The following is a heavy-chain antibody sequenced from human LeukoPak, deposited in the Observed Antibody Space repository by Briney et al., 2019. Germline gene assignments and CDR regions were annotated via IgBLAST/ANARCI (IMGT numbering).Heavy chain of an antibody. CDR3: ARDSLIRWLDTYYYYGMDV. CDR1: GDSVSSNSAA. CDR2: TYYRSKWYN. Sequence: SQTLSLTCAISGDSVSSNSAAWNWIRQSPSRGLEWLGRTYYRSKWYNDYAVSVKSRITINPDTSKNQFSPQLNSVTPEDTAVYYCARDSLIRWLDTYYYYGMDVWGQGTTVTVSS. J-gene: IGHJ6*02. D-gene: IGHD6-19*01. V-gene: IGHV6-1*01.